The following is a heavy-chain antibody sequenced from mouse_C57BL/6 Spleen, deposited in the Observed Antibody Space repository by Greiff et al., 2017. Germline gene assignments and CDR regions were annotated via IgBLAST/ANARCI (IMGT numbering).Heavy chain of an antibody. Sequence: VQLQQPGAELVRPGASVKLSCTASGFNIKDDYMHWVKQRPEQGLEWIGWIDPENGDTEYASKFQGKATITTDTSTNTAYLQLSSLTSEDTAVYYCTYGWFAYWGQGTLVTVSA. CDR2: IDPENGDT. CDR3: TYGWFAY. V-gene: IGHV14-4*01. D-gene: IGHD1-1*02. CDR1: GFNIKDDY. J-gene: IGHJ3*01.